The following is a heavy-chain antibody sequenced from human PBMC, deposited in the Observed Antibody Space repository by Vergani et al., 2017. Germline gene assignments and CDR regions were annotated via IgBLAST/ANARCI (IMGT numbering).Heavy chain of an antibody. J-gene: IGHJ4*02. CDR1: GFTFSSYG. D-gene: IGHD5-24*01. V-gene: IGHV3-30*18. Sequence: QVQLVESGGGVVQPGRSLRLSCAASGFTFSSYGMHWVRQAPGKGLEWVAVISYDGSNKYYADSVKGRFTISRDNSKNTLYLQMNSLRAEYTAVYYCAKEEGDGYNFDYFDYWGQGTLVTVSS. CDR3: AKEEGDGYNFDYFDY. CDR2: ISYDGSNK.